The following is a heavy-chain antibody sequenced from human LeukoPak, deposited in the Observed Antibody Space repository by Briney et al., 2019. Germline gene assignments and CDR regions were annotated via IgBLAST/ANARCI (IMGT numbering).Heavy chain of an antibody. D-gene: IGHD5-24*01. Sequence: SSVKVSCKASGGTFSSYAISWVRQAPGQGLEWMGGIIPIFGTANYAQKFQGRVTITTDESTSTAYMELSSLRSEDTAVYYCARDLRDGSLRFKYFQHWGQGTLVTVSS. CDR3: ARDLRDGSLRFKYFQH. CDR1: GGTFSSYA. CDR2: IIPIFGTA. V-gene: IGHV1-69*05. J-gene: IGHJ1*01.